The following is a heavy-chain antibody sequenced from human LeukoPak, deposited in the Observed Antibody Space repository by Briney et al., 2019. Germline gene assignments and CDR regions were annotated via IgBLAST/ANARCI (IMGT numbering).Heavy chain of an antibody. J-gene: IGHJ4*02. Sequence: GGSLRLSCAASGFTFSDYYMSWIRQAPGQGLEWVSYISSSGSTIYYADSVKGRFTISRDNSKNSLYLKMNSMTAEDTAVYYCAREPSSGRPAYWGQRTPVTVSS. CDR1: GFTFSDYY. V-gene: IGHV3-11*01. CDR3: AREPSSGRPAY. CDR2: ISSSGSTI. D-gene: IGHD1-26*01.